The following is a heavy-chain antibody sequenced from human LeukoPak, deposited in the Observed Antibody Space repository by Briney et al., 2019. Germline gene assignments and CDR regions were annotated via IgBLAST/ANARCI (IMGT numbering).Heavy chain of an antibody. J-gene: IGHJ4*02. D-gene: IGHD1-26*01. CDR3: ARASGGSYGGAFDY. CDR1: GYTYTSYY. V-gene: IGHV1-46*01. Sequence: ASVKVSCKASGYTYTSYYMLWVRQAPGQGLEWMGIINPSGGSTNYAQKFQGRVTMTRDMSTSTVHMQLSSLRSDDTAVYYCARASGGSYGGAFDYWGQGTLVTVPS. CDR2: INPSGGST.